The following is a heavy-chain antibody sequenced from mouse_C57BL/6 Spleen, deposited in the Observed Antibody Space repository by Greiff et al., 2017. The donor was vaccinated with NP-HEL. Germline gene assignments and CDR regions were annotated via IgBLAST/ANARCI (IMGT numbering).Heavy chain of an antibody. CDR2: IFPGGGGT. Sequence: QVQLQQSGPELVKPGASVKISCKASGYTFTDYYINWVKQRPGQGLEWIGWIFPGGGGTYYNEKFKGKATLTVDKSSSTAYMSLSSLTSEDSAVYVGAREDYYGSSYVPFDYWGQGTTLTVSS. CDR1: GYTFTDYY. CDR3: AREDYYGSSYVPFDY. D-gene: IGHD1-1*01. J-gene: IGHJ2*01. V-gene: IGHV1-75*01.